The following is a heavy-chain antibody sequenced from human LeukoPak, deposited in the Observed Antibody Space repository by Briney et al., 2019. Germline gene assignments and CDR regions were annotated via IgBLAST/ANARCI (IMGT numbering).Heavy chain of an antibody. Sequence: PGGSLRLSCAASGFTFSSYGMSWVRQAPGKGLEWVSAISGSGGSTYYADSVKGRFTISRDNAKNSLYLQMNSLRAEDTAIYYCAREGAPDIVAATYYYYYYMDVWGKGTTVTVSS. V-gene: IGHV3-23*01. CDR1: GFTFSSYG. CDR2: ISGSGGST. CDR3: AREGAPDIVAATYYYYYYMDV. J-gene: IGHJ6*03. D-gene: IGHD5-12*01.